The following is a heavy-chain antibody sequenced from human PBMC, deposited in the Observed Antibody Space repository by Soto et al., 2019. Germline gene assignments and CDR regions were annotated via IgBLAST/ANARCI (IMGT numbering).Heavy chain of an antibody. CDR1: GYIFTTYY. CDR3: AREGAYDSSGYSDY. D-gene: IGHD3-22*01. CDR2: INPNSGDT. J-gene: IGHJ4*02. Sequence: ASVKVSCKASGYIFTTYYMHWGRQAPGQGLEWMGWINPNSGDTSYAQKFQGRVTMTRDTSISTTYMELSRLRSDDTAVYFCAREGAYDSSGYSDYWGQGTLVTVSS. V-gene: IGHV1-2*02.